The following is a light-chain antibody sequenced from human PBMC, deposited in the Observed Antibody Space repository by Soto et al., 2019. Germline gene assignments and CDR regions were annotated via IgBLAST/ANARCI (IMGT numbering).Light chain of an antibody. CDR3: DSFTSSRAYV. J-gene: IGLJ1*01. Sequence: SALTQPASVSGSPGQSITISCTGTSSDVGGYDYVSWYQQQSGKAPKLIIYEVSSRPSGVSNRFSGSKSGNTASLTISGLQADDEADYYCDSFTSSRAYVFGVGTKLTVL. CDR2: EVS. V-gene: IGLV2-14*01. CDR1: SSDVGGYDY.